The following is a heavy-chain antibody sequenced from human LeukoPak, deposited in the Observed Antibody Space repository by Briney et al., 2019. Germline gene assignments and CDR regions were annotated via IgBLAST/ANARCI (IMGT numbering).Heavy chain of an antibody. CDR3: ARALPYDYVWGSYRLQDAFDI. CDR2: INHSGSA. Sequence: SETLSLTCAVYGGSLSGSYWSWIRQPPGKGLEWIGEINHSGSANYNPSLKSRVTLSIDKSKNQFSLNLNSVTAADTAVYYCARALPYDYVWGSYRLQDAFDIWGQGTMVTVSS. D-gene: IGHD3-16*02. V-gene: IGHV4-34*01. J-gene: IGHJ3*02. CDR1: GGSLSGSY.